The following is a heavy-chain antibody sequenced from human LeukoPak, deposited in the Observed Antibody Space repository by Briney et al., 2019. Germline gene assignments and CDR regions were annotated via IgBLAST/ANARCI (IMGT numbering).Heavy chain of an antibody. J-gene: IGHJ4*02. Sequence: PGRSLRLSCAASGFTFVSYSMNWVRQAPGKGVDLLSYIGSSSSVIYYADSVKGRFTIPRDNAKNSLYLQRTSLRDEKTAVSYCARDQDWAFDYWGQGTMVTVSS. CDR2: IGSSSSVI. D-gene: IGHD3-9*01. CDR1: GFTFVSYS. CDR3: ARDQDWAFDY. V-gene: IGHV3-48*02.